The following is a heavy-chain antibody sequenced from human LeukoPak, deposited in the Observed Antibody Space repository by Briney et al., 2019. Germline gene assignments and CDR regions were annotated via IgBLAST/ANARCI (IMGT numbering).Heavy chain of an antibody. CDR3: ARDSVRILLHI. J-gene: IGHJ3*02. CDR2: IYYSGST. CDR1: GGSISSYY. V-gene: IGHV4-59*01. Sequence: PSEALSLTCTVSGGSISSYYWSWIRQPPGKGLEWIGYIYYSGSTNYNPSLKSRVTISVDTSKNQFSLKLSSVTAADTAVYYCARDSVRILLHIWGQGTMVTVSS. D-gene: IGHD2-15*01.